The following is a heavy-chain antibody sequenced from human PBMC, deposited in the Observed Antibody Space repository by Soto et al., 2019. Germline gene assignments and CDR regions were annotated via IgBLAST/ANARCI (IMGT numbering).Heavy chain of an antibody. V-gene: IGHV3-33*01. Sequence: QVQLVESGGGVVQPGRSLRLSCAASGFTFSSYGMHWVRQAPGKGLEWVAVIWYDGSNKYYADSVKGRFTISRDNSKNTLYLQMNSLRAEDTAVYYCARGGVVVAATLDAFDIWGQGTMVTVSP. CDR2: IWYDGSNK. D-gene: IGHD2-15*01. CDR1: GFTFSSYG. J-gene: IGHJ3*02. CDR3: ARGGVVVAATLDAFDI.